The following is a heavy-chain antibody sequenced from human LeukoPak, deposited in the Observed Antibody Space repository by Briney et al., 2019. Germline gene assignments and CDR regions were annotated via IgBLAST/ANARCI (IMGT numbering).Heavy chain of an antibody. J-gene: IGHJ4*02. CDR1: GFTFDDYA. Sequence: GRSLRLSCAASGFTFDDYAMHWVRQAPGKGLEWVSGISWNSGSIGYADSVKGRFTISRDNAKNTLYLQMNSLRAEDTAVYYCAKGGELRYFDWLPDYWGQGTLVTVSS. V-gene: IGHV3-9*01. CDR3: AKGGELRYFDWLPDY. D-gene: IGHD3-9*01. CDR2: ISWNSGSI.